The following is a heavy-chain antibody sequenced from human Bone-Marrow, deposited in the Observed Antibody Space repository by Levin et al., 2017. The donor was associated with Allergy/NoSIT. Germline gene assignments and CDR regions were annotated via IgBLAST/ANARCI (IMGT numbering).Heavy chain of an antibody. J-gene: IGHJ4*02. CDR3: TKDMNYGDYRGFDY. D-gene: IGHD4-17*01. CDR1: GFTFDDYA. Sequence: PSGGSLRLSCAASGFTFDDYAMHWVRQAPGEGLEWVSGISWNSATIRYADSVRGRFTISRDNAKNSLFLQMNSLRVEDTALYYCTKDMNYGDYRGFDYWGQGTLVTVSS. CDR2: ISWNSATI. V-gene: IGHV3-9*01.